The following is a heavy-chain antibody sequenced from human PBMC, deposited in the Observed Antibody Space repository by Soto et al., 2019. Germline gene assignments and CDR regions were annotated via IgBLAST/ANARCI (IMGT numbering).Heavy chain of an antibody. CDR3: VGGGLFGGARVYYYYGMDV. CDR2: IWYDGSNK. J-gene: IGHJ6*02. D-gene: IGHD3-10*01. V-gene: IGHV3-33*01. CDR1: GFTFSSYG. Sequence: QVQLVESGGGVVQPGRSLRLSCAASGFTFSSYGMHWVRQAPGKGLEWVAVIWYDGSNKYYADSVKGRFTISRDNSKKTLFLQMNSGRAEDGVVYVWVGGGLFGGARVYYYYGMDVWGQGTTVTVSS.